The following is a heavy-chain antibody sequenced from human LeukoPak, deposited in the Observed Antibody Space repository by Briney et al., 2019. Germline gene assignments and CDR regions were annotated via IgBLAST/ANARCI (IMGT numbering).Heavy chain of an antibody. CDR3: AKGHYYGSGSLDY. V-gene: IGHV3-23*01. CDR1: GFTFSSYG. CDR2: IGGRDGST. Sequence: GGSLRLSCAASGFTFSSYGMSWDRQAPGKGLEWVSAIGGRDGSTYYADSVKGRFTISRDSSKNTLYVQMNSLRAEDTAVYYCAKGHYYGSGSLDYWGQGTLVTVSS. D-gene: IGHD3-10*01. J-gene: IGHJ4*02.